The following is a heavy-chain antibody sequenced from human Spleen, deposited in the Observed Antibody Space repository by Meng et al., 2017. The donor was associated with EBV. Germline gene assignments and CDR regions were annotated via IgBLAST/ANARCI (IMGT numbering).Heavy chain of an antibody. J-gene: IGHJ4*02. Sequence: QLQQRVSGPGPVNPSETLSLPLTASGVSVTSGTYHWSWIRQSPGKGLEWIGYIYDTGTTIYNPSLKSRVSIFLETSKNLFSLKLNSVTTADTAVYYCAKSRSSTPGVVDYWGQGTLVTVSS. D-gene: IGHD3-10*01. CDR3: AKSRSSTPGVVDY. CDR2: IYDTGTT. CDR1: GVSVTSGTYH. V-gene: IGHV4-61*01.